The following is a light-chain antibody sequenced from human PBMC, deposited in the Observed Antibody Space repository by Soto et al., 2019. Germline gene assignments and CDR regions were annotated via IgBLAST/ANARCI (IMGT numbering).Light chain of an antibody. CDR1: SSDVGGYNY. V-gene: IGLV2-8*01. J-gene: IGLJ2*01. CDR3: SSYAGSNNFVV. CDR2: EVS. Sequence: QSVLTQPPSASGSPGQSVTISCTGTSSDVGGYNYVSWYQQHPGKAPKLMIYEVSKRPSGVPDRFSGSKSGNTASPTVSGLQAEDEADYYCSSYAGSNNFVVFGGGTKLTVL.